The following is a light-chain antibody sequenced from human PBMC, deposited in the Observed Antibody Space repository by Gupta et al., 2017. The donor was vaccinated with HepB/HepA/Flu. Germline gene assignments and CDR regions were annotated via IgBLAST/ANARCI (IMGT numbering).Light chain of an antibody. Sequence: DIQMTQSLSTLSASVGDRVTITCRASQSISNWLAWYQQKPGKAPKLLIYKASSLQSGVPSRFSGSGSGTEFTLTISSLQPDDFATYYCQQYNTYPYTFGQGTKLDIK. J-gene: IGKJ2*01. CDR3: QQYNTYPYT. CDR2: KAS. CDR1: QSISNW. V-gene: IGKV1-5*03.